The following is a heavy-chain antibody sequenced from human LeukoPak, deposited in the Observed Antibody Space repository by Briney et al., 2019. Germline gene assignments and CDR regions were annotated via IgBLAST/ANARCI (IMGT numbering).Heavy chain of an antibody. D-gene: IGHD2-15*01. V-gene: IGHV3-72*01. CDR3: VRTSLQGNGWSDFDS. J-gene: IGHJ4*02. CDR2: IRNKVNSYST. CDR1: GFTFSDHY. Sequence: PGGSLRLSCVASGFTFSDHYMDWVRQAPGKGLEHVARIRNKVNSYSTEHAASVKGRFTISRDDSKNSLYLQMNSLEIEDTAVYYCVRTSLQGNGWSDFDSWGQGTLVTVSS.